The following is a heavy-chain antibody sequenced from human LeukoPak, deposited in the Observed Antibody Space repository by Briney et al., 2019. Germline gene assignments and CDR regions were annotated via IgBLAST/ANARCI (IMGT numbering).Heavy chain of an antibody. CDR3: AKVLSKGGGYYLTDF. CDR2: IRYDGADK. Sequence: GGSLRLSCAASGFTFNTYGMHWVRQAPDKGLEWVAFIRYDGADKYYADSVKGRFTISRDNSKNTLYLQMNSLRVEDSAVYYCAKVLSKGGGYYLTDFWGQGTLVTVSS. D-gene: IGHD3-22*01. V-gene: IGHV3-30*02. CDR1: GFTFNTYG. J-gene: IGHJ4*02.